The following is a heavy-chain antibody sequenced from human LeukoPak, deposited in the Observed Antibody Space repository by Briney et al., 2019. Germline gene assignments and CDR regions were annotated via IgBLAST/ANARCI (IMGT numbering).Heavy chain of an antibody. V-gene: IGHV3-48*01. CDR2: IGIDSGNT. J-gene: IGHJ4*02. CDR1: GFPFIKYS. Sequence: GGSLRLSCTASGFPFIKYSMNWVRQAPGKGLEWISYIGIDSGNTKYADSERGRFTISADKAKNSLYLQMNSLRVEDTAVYYCARDHNYAFDNWGQGTLVSVAS. CDR3: ARDHNYAFDN. D-gene: IGHD1-1*01.